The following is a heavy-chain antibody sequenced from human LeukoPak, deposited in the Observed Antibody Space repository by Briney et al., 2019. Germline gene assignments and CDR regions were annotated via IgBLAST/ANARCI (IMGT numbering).Heavy chain of an antibody. CDR2: ISGSGGST. V-gene: IGHV3-23*01. CDR3: AKYHEFYYYYYMDV. CDR1: GFTFSSYG. Sequence: PGGSLRLSCAASGFTFSSYGMSWVRQAPGKGLEWVSAISGSGGSTYYADSVKGRFTISRENSKNTLYLQMNSLRAEDTAVYYCAKYHEFYYYYYMDVWGKGTTVTISS. D-gene: IGHD3-10*01. J-gene: IGHJ6*03.